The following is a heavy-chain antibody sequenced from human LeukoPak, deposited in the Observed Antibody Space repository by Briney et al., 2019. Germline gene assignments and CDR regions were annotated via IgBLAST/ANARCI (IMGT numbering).Heavy chain of an antibody. CDR2: VNPNTGAT. V-gene: IGHV1-2*02. Sequence: SVKVSCKTSGYTFSGYYMHWVRQAPGQGREWMGWVNPNTGATNYLQKFQGRVTMTRDTSITTAYMELSSLTSDDTAVYFCAKAAAYSSGWYAYFDSWGQGTLVTVS. D-gene: IGHD6-19*01. J-gene: IGHJ4*02. CDR3: AKAAAYSSGWYAYFDS. CDR1: GYTFSGYY.